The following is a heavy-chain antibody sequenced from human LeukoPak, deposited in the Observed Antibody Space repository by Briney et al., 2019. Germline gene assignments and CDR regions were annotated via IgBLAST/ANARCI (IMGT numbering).Heavy chain of an antibody. Sequence: KTSGTLSLTCTVSGGSISSHYWNWVRQPPGKGLEWIGYIYYSGRTNYNPSLKSRVTISLDTSKSQFSLKLSSVTAADTAVYYCAREGSRWVDFDYWGQGTLVTVSS. CDR2: IYYSGRT. V-gene: IGHV4-59*11. CDR3: AREGSRWVDFDY. J-gene: IGHJ4*02. D-gene: IGHD1-26*01. CDR1: GGSISSHY.